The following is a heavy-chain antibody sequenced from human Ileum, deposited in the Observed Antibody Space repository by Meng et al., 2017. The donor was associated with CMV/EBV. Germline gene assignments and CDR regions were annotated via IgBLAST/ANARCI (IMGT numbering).Heavy chain of an antibody. V-gene: IGHV3-33*06. Sequence: FVSIGMHWVRQAPGKGLEWVAVIWYDGSNKYYADSVKGRFTISRDNSKNTLYLQMNSLRAEDTAVYYCAKGRYCSSTSCHNPTWFDPWGQGTLVTVSS. D-gene: IGHD2-2*02. J-gene: IGHJ5*02. CDR3: AKGRYCSSTSCHNPTWFDP. CDR1: FVSIG. CDR2: IWYDGSNK.